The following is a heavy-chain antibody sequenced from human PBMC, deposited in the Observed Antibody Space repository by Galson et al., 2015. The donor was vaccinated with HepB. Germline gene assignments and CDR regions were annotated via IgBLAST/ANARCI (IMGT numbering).Heavy chain of an antibody. V-gene: IGHV1-69*04. CDR2: IIPILGIA. J-gene: IGHJ4*02. Sequence: SCKASGGTFSSYTISWVRQAPGQGLEWMGRIIPILGIANYAQKFQGRVTITADKSTSTAYMELSSLRSEDTAVYYCARDLPRVSGGALFFDYWGQGTLVTVSS. CDR1: GGTFSSYT. CDR3: ARDLPRVSGGALFFDY. D-gene: IGHD2-15*01.